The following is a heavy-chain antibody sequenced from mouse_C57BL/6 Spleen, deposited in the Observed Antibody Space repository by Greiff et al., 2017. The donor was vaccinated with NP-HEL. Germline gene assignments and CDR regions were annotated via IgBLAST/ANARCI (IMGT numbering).Heavy chain of an antibody. Sequence: EVHLVESGGGLVQPGGSLKLSCAASGFTFSDYYMYWVRQTPEKRLEWVAYISNGGGSTYYPDTVKGRFTISRDNAKNTLYLQMSRLKSEDTAMYYCARPFYDGDWFAYWGQGTLVTVSA. CDR3: ARPFYDGDWFAY. D-gene: IGHD2-1*01. CDR1: GFTFSDYY. J-gene: IGHJ3*01. V-gene: IGHV5-12*01. CDR2: ISNGGGST.